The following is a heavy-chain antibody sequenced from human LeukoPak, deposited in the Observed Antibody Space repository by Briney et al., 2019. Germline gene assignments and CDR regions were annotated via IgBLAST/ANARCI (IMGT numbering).Heavy chain of an antibody. V-gene: IGHV3-21*01. CDR3: ARVRRTARGYSYGWTAFDI. D-gene: IGHD5-18*01. CDR1: GFTFSSCS. J-gene: IGHJ3*02. CDR2: ISSSSSYI. Sequence: GGSLRLSWAASGFTFSSCSMNWVRQAPGKGLEWVSSISSSSSYIYYADSVKGRFTISRDNAKNSLYLQMNSLRAEDTAVYYCARVRRTARGYSYGWTAFDIWGQGTMVTVSS.